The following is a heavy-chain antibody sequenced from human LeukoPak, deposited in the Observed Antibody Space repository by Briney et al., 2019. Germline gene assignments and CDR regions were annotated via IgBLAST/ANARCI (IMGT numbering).Heavy chain of an antibody. D-gene: IGHD2-2*01. V-gene: IGHV3-66*01. CDR3: AKAPGVYCSSTSCYLDY. Sequence: GGSLRLSCAVSGFTVSSNYMNWVRQAPGKGLEWVSVIYSGGTTYYADSVKGRFTISRDNSKNTLYLQMNSLRAEDTAVYYCAKAPGVYCSSTSCYLDYWGQGTLVTVSS. CDR1: GFTVSSNY. J-gene: IGHJ4*02. CDR2: IYSGGTT.